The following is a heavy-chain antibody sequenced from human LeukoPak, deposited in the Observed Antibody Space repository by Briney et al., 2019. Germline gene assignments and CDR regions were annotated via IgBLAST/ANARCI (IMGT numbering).Heavy chain of an antibody. CDR3: ARGGRSIFGVADY. CDR1: GGTFSSYA. CDR2: IIPIFGTA. Sequence: SVKVSCKASGGTFSSYAISWVRQAPGQGLEWMGGIIPIFGTANYAQKFQGRVTITTDESTSTAYMELSGLRSEDTAVYYCARGGRSIFGVADYWGQGTLVTVSS. V-gene: IGHV1-69*05. J-gene: IGHJ4*02. D-gene: IGHD3-3*01.